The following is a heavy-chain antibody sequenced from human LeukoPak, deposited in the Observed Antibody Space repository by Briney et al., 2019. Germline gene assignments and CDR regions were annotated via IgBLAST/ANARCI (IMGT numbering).Heavy chain of an antibody. J-gene: IGHJ5*02. V-gene: IGHV4-39*07. CDR2: IYYSGST. CDR1: GGSISSSSYY. D-gene: IGHD6-13*01. Sequence: PSQTLSLTCAVSGGSISSSSYYWGWIRQPPGKGLEWIGSIYYSGSTYYNPSLKSRVTISVDTSKNQFSLKLSSVTAADTAVYYCARTYSSSWYPEDWFDPWGQGTLVTVSS. CDR3: ARTYSSSWYPEDWFDP.